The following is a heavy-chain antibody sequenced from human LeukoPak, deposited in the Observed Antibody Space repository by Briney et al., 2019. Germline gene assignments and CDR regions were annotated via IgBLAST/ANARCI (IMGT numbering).Heavy chain of an antibody. CDR2: ISSSSSYI. D-gene: IGHD3-10*01. J-gene: IGHJ4*02. Sequence: GGSLRLSCAASGFTFSSYSMNWVRQAPGKGLEWVSSISSSSSYIYYADSVKGRFTISRGNAKNTAYLQMNSLRDEDTAVYFCARDYAGSPDYWGQGTLVTVSA. CDR1: GFTFSSYS. CDR3: ARDYAGSPDY. V-gene: IGHV3-21*01.